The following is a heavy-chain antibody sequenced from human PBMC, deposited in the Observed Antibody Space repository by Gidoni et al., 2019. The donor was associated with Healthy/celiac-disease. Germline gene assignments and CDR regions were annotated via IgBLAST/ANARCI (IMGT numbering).Heavy chain of an antibody. CDR2: IYHSGST. CDR3: ARGSWEQTDY. D-gene: IGHD1-26*01. CDR1: GYSISRGYY. Sequence: QVQLQESGPGLVKPSETLSLPCTVSGYSISRGYYWGWIRQPPGKGLEWIGSIYHSGSTYYNPSLKSRVTISVDTSKNQFSLKLSSVTAADTAVYYCARGSWEQTDYWGQGTLVTVSS. J-gene: IGHJ4*02. V-gene: IGHV4-38-2*02.